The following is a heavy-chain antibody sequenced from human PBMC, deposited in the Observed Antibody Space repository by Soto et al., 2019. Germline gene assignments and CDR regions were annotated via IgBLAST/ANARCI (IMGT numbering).Heavy chain of an antibody. CDR3: ARDRLWIDGGDGMDV. Sequence: QVQLVQSGAEVKKPGASVKVSCKASGYTFTSYGISWVRQAPGQGLEWMGWISAYNGNTNYAQKLQGRVTMTTDTSXXTAYRELRSLRSDDTAVYYCARDRLWIDGGDGMDVWGQGTTVTVSS. CDR1: GYTFTSYG. CDR2: ISAYNGNT. V-gene: IGHV1-18*01. D-gene: IGHD5-12*01. J-gene: IGHJ6*02.